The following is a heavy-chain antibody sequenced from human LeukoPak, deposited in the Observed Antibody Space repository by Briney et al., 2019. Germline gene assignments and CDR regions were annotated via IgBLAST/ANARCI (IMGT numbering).Heavy chain of an antibody. CDR1: GYTFTSYD. V-gene: IGHV1-8*01. Sequence: ASVKVSCKASGYTFTSYDINWVRQATGQGLEWMGWMNPNSGNTGYAQKFQGRVTMTRNTSISTAYMELSSLRSEDTAVYYCARAGGYDFWSGYYPHYYYYGMDAWGQGTTVTVSS. J-gene: IGHJ6*02. CDR2: MNPNSGNT. CDR3: ARAGGYDFWSGYYPHYYYYGMDA. D-gene: IGHD3-3*01.